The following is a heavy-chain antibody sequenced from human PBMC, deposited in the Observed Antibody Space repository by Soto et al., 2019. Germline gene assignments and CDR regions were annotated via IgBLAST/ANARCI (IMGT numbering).Heavy chain of an antibody. CDR2: VSGSGGRT. CDR3: AKDLVGSNADYFDY. V-gene: IGHV3-23*01. D-gene: IGHD2-15*01. J-gene: IGHJ4*02. CDR1: GFTFSSYA. Sequence: RLSCAASGFTFSSYAMSWVRQAPGKGLEWVSAVSGSGGRTYYADSVKGRFTISRDNSKNTLYLQMNSLRAEDAAVYYCAKDLVGSNADYFDYWGQGTLVTVSS.